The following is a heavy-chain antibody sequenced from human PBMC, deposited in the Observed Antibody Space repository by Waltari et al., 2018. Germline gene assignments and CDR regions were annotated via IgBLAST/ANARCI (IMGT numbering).Heavy chain of an antibody. CDR1: GFTFSSYG. CDR2: IRYDGSNK. D-gene: IGHD6-19*01. CDR3: AKDPTAGYSSGWPGDY. Sequence: QVQLVESGGGVVQPGGSLRLSCAASGFTFSSYGMHWVRQAPGKGLGWVAFIRYDGSNKYYADSVKGRFTISRDNSKNTLYLQMNSLRAEDTAVYYCAKDPTAGYSSGWPGDYWGQGTLVTVSS. V-gene: IGHV3-30*02. J-gene: IGHJ4*02.